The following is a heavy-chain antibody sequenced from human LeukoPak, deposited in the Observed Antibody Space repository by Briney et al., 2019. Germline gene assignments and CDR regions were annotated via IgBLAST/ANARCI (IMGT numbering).Heavy chain of an antibody. J-gene: IGHJ4*02. CDR2: IYSGGST. CDR1: GFTVSSNY. CDR3: AREGGGYSYDY. Sequence: GGSLRLSCAASGFTVSSNYVSWVRQAPGKGLEWVSVIYSGGSTYYADSVKGRFTISRDDSKNTLYLQMNSLRAEDTAVYYCAREGGGYSYDYWGQGTLVTVSS. V-gene: IGHV3-53*01. D-gene: IGHD5-18*01.